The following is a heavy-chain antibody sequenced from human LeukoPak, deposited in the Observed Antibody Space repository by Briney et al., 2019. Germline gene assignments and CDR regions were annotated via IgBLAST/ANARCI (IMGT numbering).Heavy chain of an antibody. CDR2: INHSGST. D-gene: IGHD5-12*01. CDR3: VRDRATAPLDY. J-gene: IGHJ4*02. Sequence: SETLSLTCAVYGGSFSGYYWSWIRQPPGKGLEWIGEINHSGSTNYNPSLKSRVTISVDTSKNQFSLKLSSVTAADTAVYYCVRDRATAPLDYWGQGTLVTVSS. V-gene: IGHV4-34*01. CDR1: GGSFSGYY.